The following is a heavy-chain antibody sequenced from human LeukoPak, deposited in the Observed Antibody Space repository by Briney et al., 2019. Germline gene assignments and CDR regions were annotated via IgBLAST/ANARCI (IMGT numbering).Heavy chain of an antibody. V-gene: IGHV4-34*01. Sequence: SETLSLTCGVYGGSFSTFWWMWMRQAPGKGLEWIGEINHRGSTNYNPALKRRVTISLDTPISHFSLSLSFLTAANTAMYYCQGVPLGYSSGCNSDYYYMDVWGKGTPVTVS. CDR3: QGVPLGYSSGCNSDYYYMDV. CDR1: GGSFSTFW. D-gene: IGHD6-19*01. CDR2: INHRGST. J-gene: IGHJ6*03.